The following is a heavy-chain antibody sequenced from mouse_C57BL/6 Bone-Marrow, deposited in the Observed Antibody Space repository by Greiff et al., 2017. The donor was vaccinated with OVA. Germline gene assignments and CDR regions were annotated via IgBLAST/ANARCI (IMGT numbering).Heavy chain of an antibody. V-gene: IGHV5-4*01. CDR2: ISDGGSYT. D-gene: IGHD1-1*01. Sequence: EVMLVESGGGLVKPGGSLKLSCAASGFTFSSYAMSWVRQTPEKRLEWVASISDGGSYTYYPDNVKGRFTISRDNAKNNLYLQMSHLKSEDTAMYYCARENYYGSRLGWLTYRGQGTLVTVSA. J-gene: IGHJ3*01. CDR3: ARENYYGSRLGWLTY. CDR1: GFTFSSYA.